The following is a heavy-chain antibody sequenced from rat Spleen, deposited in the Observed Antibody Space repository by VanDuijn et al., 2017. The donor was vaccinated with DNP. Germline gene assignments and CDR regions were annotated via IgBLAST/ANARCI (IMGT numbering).Heavy chain of an antibody. CDR3: ATGVY. D-gene: IGHD4-2*01. CDR2: IWTGGNT. CDR1: GFSLTSYG. Sequence: QVQLKESGPGLVQPSQTLSLTCTVSGFSLTSYGVSWVRQPPGKGLEWMGVIWTGGNTEYNSALKSRLSISRDTSKSQVFLKMNSLQTEDTAMYLCATGVYWGQGVMVTVSS. J-gene: IGHJ2*01. V-gene: IGHV2-16*01.